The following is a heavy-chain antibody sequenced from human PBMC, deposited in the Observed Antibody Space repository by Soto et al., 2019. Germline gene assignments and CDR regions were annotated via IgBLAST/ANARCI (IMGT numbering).Heavy chain of an antibody. CDR2: INAGNGNT. V-gene: IGHV1-3*01. J-gene: IGHJ3*02. CDR3: ASSPYYYDSSGYYLTAFDI. CDR1: GYTFTSYA. D-gene: IGHD3-22*01. Sequence: ASVKVSCKASGYTFTSYAMHWVRQAPGQRLEWMGWINAGNGNTKYSQKFQGRVTITRDTSASTAYMELSSLRSEDTAVYYCASSPYYYDSSGYYLTAFDIWGQGTMVTVSS.